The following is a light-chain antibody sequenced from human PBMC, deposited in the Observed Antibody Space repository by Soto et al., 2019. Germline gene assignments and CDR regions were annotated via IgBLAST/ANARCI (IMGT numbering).Light chain of an antibody. CDR1: QSIKNY. CDR3: QKSYTTPIT. Sequence: DIQMTQSPSSLSASVGDRVTITCRASQSIKNYLNWYQQKPGKAPKLLIYAASSLQRGVPSRFSGSGSGTDFTLTISSLQPEDFATYYCQKSYTTPITFGQGTKVEIK. V-gene: IGKV1-39*01. CDR2: AAS. J-gene: IGKJ1*01.